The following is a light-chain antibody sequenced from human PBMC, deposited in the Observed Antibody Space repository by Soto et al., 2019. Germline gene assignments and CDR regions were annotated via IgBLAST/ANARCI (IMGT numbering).Light chain of an antibody. J-gene: IGKJ1*01. V-gene: IGKV3-11*01. CDR3: QQRSNWPPWT. CDR1: QSVSSY. CDR2: DAS. Sequence: EIVLTQSPATLSLSPEERATLSCRASQSVSSYLAWYQQKPGQAPRLLIYDASNRATGIPARFSGSGSGTDFTLTISRLVHEDFAVYYCQQRSNWPPWTFGQGTKVESK.